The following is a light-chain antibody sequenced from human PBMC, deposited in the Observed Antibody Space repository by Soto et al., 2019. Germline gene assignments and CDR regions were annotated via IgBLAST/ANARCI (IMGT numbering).Light chain of an antibody. CDR2: AAS. CDR3: LQAYNYPWT. J-gene: IGKJ1*01. V-gene: IGKV1-6*01. CDR1: QGIRND. Sequence: AIPMTQSPSSLSASVGDRVTITCRASQGIRNDLGWYQQKPGKAPNLLIYAASNLQSGVPSRFSGSGSGTDFTLTISSLQPEDFATYYGLQAYNYPWTFGQGTKVEI.